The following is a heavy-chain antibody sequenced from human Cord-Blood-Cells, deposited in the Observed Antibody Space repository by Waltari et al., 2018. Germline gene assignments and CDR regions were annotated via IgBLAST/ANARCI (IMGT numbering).Heavy chain of an antibody. CDR1: GGTFSSYA. J-gene: IGHJ4*02. V-gene: IGHV1-69*09. CDR2: IIPILGIA. CDR3: ARHLARDSGPNFDY. Sequence: QVQLVQSGAEVKKPGSSVKVSCKASGGTFSSYAISWVRQAPGQGLEWMGRIIPILGIANYAQKFQGRVTITADKSTSTAYMELSSLRSEDTAVYYCARHLARDSGPNFDYWGQGTLVTVSS.